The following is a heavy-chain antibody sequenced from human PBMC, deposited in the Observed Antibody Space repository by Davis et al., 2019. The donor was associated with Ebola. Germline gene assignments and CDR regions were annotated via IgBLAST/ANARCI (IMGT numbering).Heavy chain of an antibody. V-gene: IGHV3-30-3*01. CDR2: ISYDGSNK. Sequence: GESLKISCAASGFTFSSYTMHWVRQAPGKGLEWVAGISYDGSNKHYTDSVKGRFTISRDNSMNTLYVQMNSLRAEDTAVYYCARGAGYDSYGYPNWFDPWGQGTLVTVSS. D-gene: IGHD3-22*01. J-gene: IGHJ5*02. CDR3: ARGAGYDSYGYPNWFDP. CDR1: GFTFSSYT.